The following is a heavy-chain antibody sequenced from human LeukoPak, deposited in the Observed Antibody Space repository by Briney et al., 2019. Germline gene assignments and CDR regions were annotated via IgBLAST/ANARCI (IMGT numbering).Heavy chain of an antibody. CDR2: INHSGST. V-gene: IGHV4-34*01. D-gene: IGHD1-26*01. CDR1: GGSFGGYY. CDR3: ARASWSYPFDY. J-gene: IGHJ4*02. Sequence: PSETLSLTCAVYGGSFGGYYWSWIRQPPGKGLEWIGEINHSGSTNYNPSLKSRVTISVDTSKNQFSLKLSSVTAADTAVYYCARASWSYPFDYWGQGTLVTVSS.